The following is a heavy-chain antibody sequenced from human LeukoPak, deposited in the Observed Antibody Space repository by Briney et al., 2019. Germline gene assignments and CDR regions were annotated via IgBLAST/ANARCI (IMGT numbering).Heavy chain of an antibody. Sequence: GGSLRLSCAASGFTFSSYAMHWVRQAPGKGLEWVAVISYDGSNKYYADSVKGRFTISRDNSKNTLYLQMNSLRAEDTAVYYCAKEEWLGKMNYFDYWGQGTLVTVSS. D-gene: IGHD3-3*01. CDR2: ISYDGSNK. CDR1: GFTFSSYA. V-gene: IGHV3-30*18. CDR3: AKEEWLGKMNYFDY. J-gene: IGHJ4*02.